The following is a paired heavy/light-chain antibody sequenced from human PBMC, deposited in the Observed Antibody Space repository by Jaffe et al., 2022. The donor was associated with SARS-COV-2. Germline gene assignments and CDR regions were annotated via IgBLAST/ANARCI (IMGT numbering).Heavy chain of an antibody. V-gene: IGHV3-49*03. CDR1: GFTFGDDA. D-gene: IGHD3-16*01. CDR3: ARPAFGRYMDV. Sequence: EVQLVDSGGGLVQPGRSLRLSCTASGFTFGDDAMTWFRQAPGKGLEWVAFIRSKAYGGTTEYAASVRGRFIISRDDSKSIAYLQMNSLKTEDTAVYYCARPAFGRYMDVWGKGTTVTVSS. CDR2: IRSKAYGGTT. J-gene: IGHJ6*03.
Light chain of an antibody. J-gene: IGKJ2*01. CDR2: AAS. Sequence: DIQMTQSPSSVSASVGDRVTITCRASQGISNYLAWYQQKPGKVPKLLISAASSLQSGVPSRFCGSGSGTDFTLTISGLQPEDFATYYCQQANSFPYTFGQGTKLEIK. CDR3: QQANSFPYT. CDR1: QGISNY. V-gene: IGKV1-12*01.